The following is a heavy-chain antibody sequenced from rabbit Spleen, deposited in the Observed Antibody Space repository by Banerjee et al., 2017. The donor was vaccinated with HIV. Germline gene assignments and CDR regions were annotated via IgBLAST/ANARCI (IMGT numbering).Heavy chain of an antibody. CDR3: ARDTSSSFSSYGMDL. CDR1: GFSFSSSYY. D-gene: IGHD1-1*01. J-gene: IGHJ6*01. CDR2: IYAGSIGDT. V-gene: IGHV1S40*01. Sequence: QSLEESGGGLVQPEGSLTLTCKASGFSFSSSYYMCWVRQASGKGLEWIACIYAGSIGDTYYASWAKGRFTIAKTSSTTVTLQMTSLTAADTATYFCARDTSSSFSSYGMDLWGPGTLVTVS.